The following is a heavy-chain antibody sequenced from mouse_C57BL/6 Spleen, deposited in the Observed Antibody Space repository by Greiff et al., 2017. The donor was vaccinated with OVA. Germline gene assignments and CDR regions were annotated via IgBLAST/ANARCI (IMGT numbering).Heavy chain of an antibody. J-gene: IGHJ3*01. D-gene: IGHD2-4*01. V-gene: IGHV5-16*01. CDR3: ARERGLYYDYDAGFAY. CDR2: INYDGSSN. Sequence: LVESEGGLVQPGSSMKLSCTASGFTFSDYYMAWVRQVPEKGLEWVANINYDGSSNYYLDSLKSRFIISRDNAKNILYLQMSSLKSEDTATYYCARERGLYYDYDAGFAYWGQGTLVTVSA. CDR1: GFTFSDYY.